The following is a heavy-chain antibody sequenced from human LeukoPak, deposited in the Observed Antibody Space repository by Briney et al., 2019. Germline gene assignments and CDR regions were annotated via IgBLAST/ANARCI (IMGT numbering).Heavy chain of an antibody. D-gene: IGHD6-6*01. CDR3: ARYSSSSSLDS. Sequence: ASVKVSCKASGYTFTSYFMHWVRQAPGQGLEWMGLIKTSADSASYAQSFQGRVIMTRDTSTSTVYMELSSLKSEDTAVYYCARYSSSSSLDSWGQGTLVTVSS. V-gene: IGHV1-46*01. J-gene: IGHJ4*02. CDR2: IKTSADSA. CDR1: GYTFTSYF.